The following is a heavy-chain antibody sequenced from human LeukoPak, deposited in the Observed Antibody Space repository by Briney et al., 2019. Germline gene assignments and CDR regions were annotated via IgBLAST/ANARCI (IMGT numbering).Heavy chain of an antibody. CDR2: ISSSSSYM. D-gene: IGHD3-22*01. V-gene: IGHV3-21*01. Sequence: GGSLRLSCAASGFTFSSYSMNWVRQAPGKGLEWVSSISSSSSYMYYADSVKGRFTISRDNAKNSLYLQMNSLRAEDTAVYYCARDEYYYDSSLYFQHWGQGTLVTVSS. CDR1: GFTFSSYS. CDR3: ARDEYYYDSSLYFQH. J-gene: IGHJ1*01.